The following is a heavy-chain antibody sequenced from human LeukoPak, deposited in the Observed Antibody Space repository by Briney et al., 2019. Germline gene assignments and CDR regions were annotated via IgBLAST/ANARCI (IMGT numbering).Heavy chain of an antibody. CDR1: GYTFTSYY. J-gene: IGHJ4*02. Sequence: ASVEVSCKASGYTFTSYYMHWVRQAPGQGLEWMGIINPSGGSTSYAQKFQGRVTMTRDTSTSTVYMELSSLRSEDTAVYYCARAYDSSGYYSNFDYWGQGTLVTVSS. CDR3: ARAYDSSGYYSNFDY. D-gene: IGHD3-22*01. CDR2: INPSGGST. V-gene: IGHV1-46*01.